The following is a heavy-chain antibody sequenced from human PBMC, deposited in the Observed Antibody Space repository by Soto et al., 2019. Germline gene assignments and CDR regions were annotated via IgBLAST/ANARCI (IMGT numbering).Heavy chain of an antibody. CDR3: ARGVYYYYGMDV. J-gene: IGHJ6*02. CDR1: RGTFSSYA. Sequence: ASVKVSCKASRGTFSSYAMSWVQQAPGQGLEWMGGIIPIFGTANYAQKFQGRVTITADESTSTAYMELSSLRSEDTAVYYCARGVYYYYGMDVWGQGTTVTVSS. V-gene: IGHV1-69*13. CDR2: IIPIFGTA.